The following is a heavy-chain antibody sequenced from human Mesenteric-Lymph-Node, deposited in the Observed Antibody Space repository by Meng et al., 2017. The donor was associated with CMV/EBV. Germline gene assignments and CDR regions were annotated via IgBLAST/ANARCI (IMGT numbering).Heavy chain of an antibody. V-gene: IGHV1-2*02. D-gene: IGHD2-21*01. CDR3: ARGSYGGAPQNDY. Sequence: ASGYTFSDYYMHWVRQAPGQGLEWMGWINPKGGDKSYAKKFQGRVTMTRDTSMTTAHMELSRLTLDDTAVYYCARGSYGGAPQNDYWGQGTLVTVSS. CDR2: INPKGGDK. CDR1: GYTFSDYY. J-gene: IGHJ4*02.